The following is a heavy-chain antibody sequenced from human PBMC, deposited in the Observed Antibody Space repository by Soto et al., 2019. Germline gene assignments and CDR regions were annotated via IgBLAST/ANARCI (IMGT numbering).Heavy chain of an antibody. Sequence: QVQLVQSGAEMKKPGASVKVSCKASGYTFTNYGISWVRQAPGQGLEWMGWISAYNGDTNYAQKLQGRVTMTTDTSTSKAYMELRSLRSDDTAMYYCARDREGATTRCAFDIWGQGTMVTVSS. D-gene: IGHD1-26*01. V-gene: IGHV1-18*01. CDR2: ISAYNGDT. J-gene: IGHJ3*02. CDR3: ARDREGATTRCAFDI. CDR1: GYTFTNYG.